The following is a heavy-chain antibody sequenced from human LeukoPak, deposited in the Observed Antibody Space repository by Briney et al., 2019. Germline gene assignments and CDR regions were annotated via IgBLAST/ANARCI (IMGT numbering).Heavy chain of an antibody. CDR2: INFDGSNT. CDR3: AKGSRLIRGWYG. CDR1: GFTFSAYA. Sequence: PGGPLRLSCEASGFTFSAYAMTWVRQAPGKGLVWVSHINFDGSNTIYADSVKGRFTISRDSAKNTLFLQMNSLRAEDTAVYYCAKGSRLIRGWYGWGQGTLVTVFS. V-gene: IGHV3-74*01. D-gene: IGHD6-19*01. J-gene: IGHJ4*02.